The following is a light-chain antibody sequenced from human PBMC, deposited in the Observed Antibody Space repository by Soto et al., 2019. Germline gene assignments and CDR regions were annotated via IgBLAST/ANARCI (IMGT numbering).Light chain of an antibody. Sequence: DIQMTHTPSTLSASVGDRVTITCRASQSISSWLAWYQQKPGKAPKLLIYKASTLDSGVPSRFSGSGSGTEFTLTISSLQPDDFATYYCQQSFTCGPGTKVDIK. CDR2: KAS. V-gene: IGKV1-5*03. CDR1: QSISSW. J-gene: IGKJ3*01. CDR3: QQSFT.